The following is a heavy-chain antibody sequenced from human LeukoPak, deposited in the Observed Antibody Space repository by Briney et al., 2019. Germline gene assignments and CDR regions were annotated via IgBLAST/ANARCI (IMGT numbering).Heavy chain of an antibody. V-gene: IGHV3-30-3*01. CDR3: ARSTYYYGSGSMGGGFDY. CDR1: GFTFSSYA. Sequence: GGSLRLSCAASGFTFSSYAMHWVRQAPGKGLEWVAVISYDGSNKYYADSVKGRFTISRDNSKNTLYLQMNSLRAEDTAVYYCARSTYYYGSGSMGGGFDYWGQGTLVTVSS. CDR2: ISYDGSNK. D-gene: IGHD3-10*01. J-gene: IGHJ4*02.